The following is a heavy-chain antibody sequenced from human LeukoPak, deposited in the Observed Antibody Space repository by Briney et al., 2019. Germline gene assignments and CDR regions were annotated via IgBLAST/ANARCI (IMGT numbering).Heavy chain of an antibody. CDR2: IYYSGST. J-gene: IGHJ4*02. CDR1: GGSISTYY. V-gene: IGHV4-59*01. CDR3: ARGKDYYDTSGYPTFHY. Sequence: SETLSLTCTVSGGSISTYYWSWIRQPPGKGLEWIGYIYYSGSTNHNPSLKSRVTISVDTSKNQPSLKLTSVLAADTAVYYCARGKDYYDTSGYPTFHYWGQGTLVTVSS. D-gene: IGHD3-22*01.